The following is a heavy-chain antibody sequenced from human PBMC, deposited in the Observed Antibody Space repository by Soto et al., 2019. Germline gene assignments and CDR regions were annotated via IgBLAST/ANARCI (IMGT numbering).Heavy chain of an antibody. J-gene: IGHJ4*02. V-gene: IGHV4-31*03. CDR2: IYYSGST. CDR3: ARGPYDSSGYYTPTRYFDY. Sequence: QVQLQESGPGLVKPSQTLSLTCTVSGGSISSGGYYWSWIRQHPGKGLEWIGYIYYSGSTYYNPSLKSRFTISVDTSKNQFSLKLSSVTAADTAVYYCARGPYDSSGYYTPTRYFDYWGQGTLVTVSS. D-gene: IGHD3-22*01. CDR1: GGSISSGGYY.